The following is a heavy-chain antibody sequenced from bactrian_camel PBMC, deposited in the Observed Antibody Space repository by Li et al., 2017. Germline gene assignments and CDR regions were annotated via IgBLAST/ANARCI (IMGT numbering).Heavy chain of an antibody. D-gene: IGHD5*01. CDR2: MDGDTRV. Sequence: HVQLVESGGGSVQAGGSLRLSCVLSSNINRRYSAGWFRQAPGRKEREGVATMDGDTRVSYADSVKGRFTITKDNAKNTLYLQMNSLNPEDTAIYYCAARFSYGPAWTATSLYRYWGQGTQVTVS. CDR1: SNINRRYS. J-gene: IGHJ4*01. CDR3: AARFSYGPAWTATSLYRY. V-gene: IGHV3S53*01.